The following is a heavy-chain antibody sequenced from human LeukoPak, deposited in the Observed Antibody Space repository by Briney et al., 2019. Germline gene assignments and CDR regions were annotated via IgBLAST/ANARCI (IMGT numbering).Heavy chain of an antibody. J-gene: IGHJ4*02. CDR3: ARGSYYGFSGDS. CDR2: IYYSGSA. V-gene: IGHV4-31*03. Sequence: SQTLSLTCSVSGGAIGSDGYYWNWIRQRPGKGLEWIGYIYYSGSASYNPSLKSRVTISVDTSKNQFSLRLSSVTAADTAVYYCARGSYYGFSGDSWGQGSLVTVSS. CDR1: GGAIGSDGYY. D-gene: IGHD3-10*01.